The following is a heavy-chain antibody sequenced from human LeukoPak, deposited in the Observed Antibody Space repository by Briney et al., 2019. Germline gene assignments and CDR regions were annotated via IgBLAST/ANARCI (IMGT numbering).Heavy chain of an antibody. CDR3: ARDQALGYGWPTVLAIDI. CDR2: VYTSGST. CDR1: GYSISSGYY. Sequence: SETLSLTCTVSGYSISSGYYWSWIRQPAGKGLEWIGRVYTSGSTNYNPSLKSRVTISIDTSKNQFSLNLSSVTAADTAVYYCARDQALGYGWPTVLAIDIWGQGTMVTVSS. D-gene: IGHD6-19*01. V-gene: IGHV4-61*02. J-gene: IGHJ3*02.